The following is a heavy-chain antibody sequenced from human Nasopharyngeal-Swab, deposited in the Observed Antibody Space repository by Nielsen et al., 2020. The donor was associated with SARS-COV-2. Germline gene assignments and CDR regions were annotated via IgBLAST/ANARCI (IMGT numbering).Heavy chain of an antibody. CDR2: INNSGGNT. Sequence: GESLKISCAASGFTFRSYAMSWVRQAPGRGLEWVSTINNSGGNTHYADSVKGHFTISRDNSKNTLYLQMSSLRAEDMAVYYCARRYYYEDYWGQGTLVTVSS. CDR1: GFTFRSYA. J-gene: IGHJ4*02. V-gene: IGHV3-23*01. D-gene: IGHD3-22*01. CDR3: ARRYYYEDY.